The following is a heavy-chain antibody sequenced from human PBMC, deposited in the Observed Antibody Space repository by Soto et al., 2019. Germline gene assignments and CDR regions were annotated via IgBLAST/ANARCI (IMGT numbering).Heavy chain of an antibody. CDR1: GFTFSSYG. D-gene: IGHD3-10*01. CDR3: PRDPGHPGGGYVDY. V-gene: IGHV3-33*01. Sequence: QVQLVESGGGVVQPGRSLRLSCAASGFTFSSYGLHWVRQAPGKGLEWVAVIWYDGSNKYYADAVKGRFTISRDNSKNTLYLQMNSLRAEDTAVYYCPRDPGHPGGGYVDYWGQGTLVTVSS. CDR2: IWYDGSNK. J-gene: IGHJ4*02.